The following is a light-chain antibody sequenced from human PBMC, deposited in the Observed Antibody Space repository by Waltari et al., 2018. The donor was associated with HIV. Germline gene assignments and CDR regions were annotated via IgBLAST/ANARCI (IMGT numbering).Light chain of an antibody. CDR1: SGRIASNY. Sequence: NLMLTQPHSVSESPGKTVTISCTGSSGRIASNYVQWYQQRPGSAPTTVIFEDNQRSSGVPERFSGSIDSSSNSASLTISRLKTEDEVDYYCQSFDGITAVFGGGTKLTVL. CDR3: QSFDGITAV. J-gene: IGLJ3*02. V-gene: IGLV6-57*02. CDR2: EDN.